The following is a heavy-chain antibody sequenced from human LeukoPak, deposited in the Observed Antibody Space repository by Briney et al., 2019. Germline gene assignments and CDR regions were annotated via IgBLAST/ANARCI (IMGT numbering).Heavy chain of an antibody. CDR1: GYTFTGYY. CDR3: ARDNGRGTVTLLFDY. J-gene: IGHJ4*02. D-gene: IGHD4-17*01. V-gene: IGHV1-2*02. CDR2: INPNSGGT. Sequence: ASVKASCKASGYTFTGYYMHWVRQAPGQGLEWMGWINPNSGGTNYAQKFQGRVTMTRDTSISTAYMELSRLRSDDTAVYYCARDNGRGTVTLLFDYWGQGTLVTVSS.